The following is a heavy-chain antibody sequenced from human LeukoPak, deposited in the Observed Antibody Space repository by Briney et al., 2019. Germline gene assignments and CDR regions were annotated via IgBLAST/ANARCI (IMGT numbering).Heavy chain of an antibody. CDR2: INPSGGST. D-gene: IGHD2-2*01. V-gene: IGHV1-46*01. J-gene: IGHJ4*02. CDR3: AREEDGSSTSMPPGYFDY. CDR1: GYTFTSYY. Sequence: ASVNVSCKASGYTFTSYYMHWVRQAPGQGLEWMGIINPSGGSTSYAQKFQSRVTMTRDTSTSTVYMELSSLRSEDTAVYYCAREEDGSSTSMPPGYFDYWGQGTLVTVSS.